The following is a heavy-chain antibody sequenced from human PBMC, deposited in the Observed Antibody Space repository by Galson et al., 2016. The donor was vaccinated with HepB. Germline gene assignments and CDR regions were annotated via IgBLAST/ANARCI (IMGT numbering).Heavy chain of an antibody. CDR2: IHYSGST. J-gene: IGHJ4*02. V-gene: IGHV4-61*10. Sequence: ETLSLTCTVSGGSISSGNYYWSWIRQPAGKRLEWIGYIHYSGSTNCNPSLKTRVTISVDTSQNQFSLNLRSVTAADTATYYCARAPDSGFDVYGWSHWGQGALVTVSS. D-gene: IGHD5-12*01. CDR1: GGSISSGNYY. CDR3: ARAPDSGFDVYGWSH.